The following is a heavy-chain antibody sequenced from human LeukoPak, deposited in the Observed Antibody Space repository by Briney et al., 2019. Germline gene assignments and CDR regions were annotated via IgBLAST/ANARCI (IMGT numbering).Heavy chain of an antibody. CDR2: IYTSGST. CDR3: ARGAPTYDFWSGPPPNYMDL. Sequence: SQTLSLTCTVSGGSISSGSYYWSWIRQPAGKGLEWIGRIYTSGSTNYNPSLKSRVTISVDTSKNQFSLKLSSVTAADTAVYYCARGAPTYDFWSGPPPNYMDLWRKATTVTVSS. D-gene: IGHD3-3*01. J-gene: IGHJ6*03. V-gene: IGHV4-61*02. CDR1: GGSISSGSYY.